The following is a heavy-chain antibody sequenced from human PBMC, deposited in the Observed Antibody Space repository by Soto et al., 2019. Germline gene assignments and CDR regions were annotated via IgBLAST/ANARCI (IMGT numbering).Heavy chain of an antibody. CDR3: ARESRNYDALDY. J-gene: IGHJ4*02. CDR1: GYTFTSYV. V-gene: IGHV1-18*01. Sequence: GASVKVSCKTSGYTFTSYVISWVRQAPGHGLEWMGWISADNHNTNVAQNFQGRVTLTTDTSTTTVFMELRNLRSDNTAVYYYARESRNYDALDYWGQGTLVTISS. CDR2: ISADNHNT. D-gene: IGHD3-22*01.